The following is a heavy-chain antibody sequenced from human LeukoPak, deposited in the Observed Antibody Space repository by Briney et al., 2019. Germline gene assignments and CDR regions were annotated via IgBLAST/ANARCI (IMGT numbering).Heavy chain of an antibody. CDR2: TGGRGDAK. D-gene: IGHD6-19*01. V-gene: IGHV3-23*01. CDR1: GFTFSNYA. CDR3: AKELSSASYPYYFDS. Sequence: GGSLRLSCAASGFTFSNYAMSWVRQAPGEGLKWVSATGGRGDAKFYADSVKGRFTISRDNSNSTLYLQMHSLRLDDTAIYYCAKELSSASYPYYFDSWGQGTLVTVSS. J-gene: IGHJ4*02.